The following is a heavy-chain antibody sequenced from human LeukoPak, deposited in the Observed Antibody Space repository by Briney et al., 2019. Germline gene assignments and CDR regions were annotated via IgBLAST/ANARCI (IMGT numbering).Heavy chain of an antibody. CDR2: INPSGGST. J-gene: IGHJ3*02. Sequence: ASVKVSCKASGYTFTSYYMHWVRQAPGQGLEWMGIINPSGGSTSYAQKFQGRVTMTRDTSTSTVYMELSSLRSEDTAVYYCARDSQEWSSGDAFDIWGQGTMVTVSS. D-gene: IGHD3-22*01. CDR3: ARDSQEWSSGDAFDI. CDR1: GYTFTSYY. V-gene: IGHV1-46*01.